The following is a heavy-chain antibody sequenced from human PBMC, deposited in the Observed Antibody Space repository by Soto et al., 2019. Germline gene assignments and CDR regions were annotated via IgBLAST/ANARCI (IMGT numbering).Heavy chain of an antibody. D-gene: IGHD5-12*01. CDR3: ARGGIARDGYNFDY. J-gene: IGHJ4*02. Sequence: GAAVKVSCKAYGGTFSSYAISWVRQAPGQGLEWMGGIIPIFGTANYAQKFQGRVTITADESTSTAYMELSSLRSEDTAVYYCARGGIARDGYNFDYWGQGTLVTVS. CDR2: IIPIFGTA. V-gene: IGHV1-69*13. CDR1: GGTFSSYA.